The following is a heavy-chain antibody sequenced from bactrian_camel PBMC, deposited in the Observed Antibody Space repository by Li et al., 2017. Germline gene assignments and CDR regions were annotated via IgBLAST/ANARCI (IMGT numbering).Heavy chain of an antibody. Sequence: HVQLVESGGGSALAGGSVRLSCAASGYSVSQGYMAWFRQTPGKEREGVAAIDRNGYPTYTYSVKDRFTISKDNGKNTVHLQMNSLKPEDSSMYYCAAEEYCGGSWDLPVNYNYWGQGTQVTVS. CDR1: GYSVSQGY. CDR3: AAEEYCGGSWDLPVNYNY. J-gene: IGHJ4*01. V-gene: IGHV3S53*01. D-gene: IGHD2*01. CDR2: IDRNGYP.